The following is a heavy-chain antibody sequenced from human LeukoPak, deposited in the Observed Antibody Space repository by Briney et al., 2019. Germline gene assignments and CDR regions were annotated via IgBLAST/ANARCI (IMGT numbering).Heavy chain of an antibody. CDR2: ISGGTT. V-gene: IGHV3-23*01. CDR3: AKSVYGSGNY. CDR1: GFTISSYG. J-gene: IGHJ4*02. Sequence: GGSLRLSCAASGFTISSYGMSWVRQAPGKGLEWVSSISGGTTYYADSVKGRFTTSRDNSKNIVSLQMNSLRAEDTAVYYCAKSVYGSGNYWGQGTLVTVSS. D-gene: IGHD3-10*01.